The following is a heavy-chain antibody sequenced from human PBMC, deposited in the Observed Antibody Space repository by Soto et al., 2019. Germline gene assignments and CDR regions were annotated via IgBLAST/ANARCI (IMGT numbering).Heavy chain of an antibody. D-gene: IGHD6-19*01. CDR1: GGSFSGYY. V-gene: IGHV4-34*01. J-gene: IGHJ4*02. CDR2: INHSGST. Sequence: QVQLQQWGAGLLKPSETLSLTCAVYGGSFSGYYWSWIRQPPGKGLEWIGEINHSGSTNYNPSLKSRAPXSXEXTKNQFSLKLSSVTAADTAVYYCARGWSGWRVWLDYWGQGTLVTVSS. CDR3: ARGWSGWRVWLDY.